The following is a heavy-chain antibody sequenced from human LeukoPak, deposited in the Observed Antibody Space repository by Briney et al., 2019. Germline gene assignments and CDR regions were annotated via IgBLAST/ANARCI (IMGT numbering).Heavy chain of an antibody. CDR2: ISGSGGST. D-gene: IGHD6-13*01. CDR3: AKDGRYSSNWSFDY. J-gene: IGHJ4*02. CDR1: GFTFSSYA. Sequence: GGSLRLSCAASGFTFSSYAMGWVRQAPGKGLEWVSAISGSGGSTYYADSVKGRFTISRDNSKNTLYLQMNSLRAEDTAVYYCAKDGRYSSNWSFDYWGQGTLVTVSS. V-gene: IGHV3-23*01.